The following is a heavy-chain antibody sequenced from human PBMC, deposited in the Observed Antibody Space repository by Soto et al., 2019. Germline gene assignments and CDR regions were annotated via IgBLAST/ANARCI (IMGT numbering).Heavy chain of an antibody. V-gene: IGHV3-72*01. CDR1: GFTFSDHY. CDR2: TRKKVNSYTT. D-gene: IGHD5-18*01. Sequence: GGSLRLSCAASGFTFSDHYMDWVRQAPRKGLEWVGRTRKKVNSYTTEYAASVRGRFTISRDDSKSSLFLQMNSLITEDTAVYYCARDVDTAMVFPLYWGQGTLVTVSS. CDR3: ARDVDTAMVFPLY. J-gene: IGHJ4*02.